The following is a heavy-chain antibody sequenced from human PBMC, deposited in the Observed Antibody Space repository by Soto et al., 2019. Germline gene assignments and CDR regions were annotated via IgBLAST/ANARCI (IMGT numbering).Heavy chain of an antibody. CDR3: TRPYSSGWYYFDY. J-gene: IGHJ4*02. V-gene: IGHV3-73*01. Sequence: ESGGGLVQPGGSLRLSCAASGFTFSGSAMHWVRQASGKGLEWVGRIRSKANSYATAYAASVKGRFTISRDDSKNTAYLQMNSLKTEDTAVYYCTRPYSSGWYYFDYWGQGTLVTVSS. CDR2: IRSKANSYAT. D-gene: IGHD6-19*01. CDR1: GFTFSGSA.